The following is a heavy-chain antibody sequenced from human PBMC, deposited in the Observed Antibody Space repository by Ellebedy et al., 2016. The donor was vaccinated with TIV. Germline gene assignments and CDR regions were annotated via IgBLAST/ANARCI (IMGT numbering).Heavy chain of an antibody. V-gene: IGHV3-7*01. Sequence: GESLKISCAASGFTFNTYWMSWVRQTPGKGLEWVANIKQDETEENYADSVKGRFSITRDNDKNSLSLQMSGLSVEDAAIYYCTRERRGGDSDIWGQGTLVTVSS. CDR2: IKQDETEE. CDR1: GFTFNTYW. J-gene: IGHJ4*03. D-gene: IGHD2-21*01. CDR3: TRERRGGDSDI.